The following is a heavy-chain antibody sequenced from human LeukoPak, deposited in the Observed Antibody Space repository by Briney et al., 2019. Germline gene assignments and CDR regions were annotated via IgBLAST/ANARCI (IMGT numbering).Heavy chain of an antibody. Sequence: TSETLSLTCTVSGGSINSGDYYWSWIRQPPGKGLEWIGYINYSGSTTYNPSLMSRVTISVDTSKNQFSLKLSSVTAADTAVYYCARGPYVSGRPFDYWGQGTLVTVSS. V-gene: IGHV4-61*08. D-gene: IGHD6-25*01. CDR3: ARGPYVSGRPFDY. J-gene: IGHJ4*02. CDR2: INYSGST. CDR1: GGSINSGDYY.